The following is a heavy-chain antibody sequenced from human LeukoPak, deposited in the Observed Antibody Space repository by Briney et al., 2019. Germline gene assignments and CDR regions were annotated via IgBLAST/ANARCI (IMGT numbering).Heavy chain of an antibody. Sequence: PGGSLRLSCAASGFTFSSYEMNWVRQAPGKGLEWVSAISGSGGSTYYADSVKGRFTISRDNSKNTLYLQMNSLRAEDTAVYYCAKDAIDYYGSGSYYKLPHFDYWGQGTLVTVSS. V-gene: IGHV3-23*01. CDR1: GFTFSSYE. CDR2: ISGSGGST. D-gene: IGHD3-10*01. J-gene: IGHJ4*02. CDR3: AKDAIDYYGSGSYYKLPHFDY.